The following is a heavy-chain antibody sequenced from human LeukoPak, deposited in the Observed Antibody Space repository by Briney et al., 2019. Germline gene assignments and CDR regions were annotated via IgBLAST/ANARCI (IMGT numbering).Heavy chain of an antibody. V-gene: IGHV4-59*07. CDR3: SRNWGYYYERSGSYPFDI. CDR1: GYSISSCY. J-gene: IGHJ3*02. D-gene: IGHD3-22*01. CDR2: IYYRWST. Sequence: ADPLSLPCTVSGYSISSCYYRGWIRQPPGKGLGWIGYIYYRWSTHYKPSLKSRDTLSVEPPKSQFSPKLSSVTAADPAVYYCSRNWGYYYERSGSYPFDIWGQGTMVTVSS.